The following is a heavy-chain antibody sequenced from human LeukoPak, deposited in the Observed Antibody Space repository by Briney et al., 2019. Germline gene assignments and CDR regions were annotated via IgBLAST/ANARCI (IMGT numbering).Heavy chain of an antibody. CDR2: IRQDESER. Sequence: GGSLRLSCEGSGFSFSSYWMTWVRQLPGKGPEWVANIRQDESERYFADSVKGRFTISRDNAKKSVYLHMSSLRSEDTAVYYCARGFHPLAAAGHFEGYYYYYMDVWGKGTTVTVSS. CDR3: ARGFHPLAAAGHFEGYYYYYMDV. J-gene: IGHJ6*03. V-gene: IGHV3-7*03. D-gene: IGHD6-13*01. CDR1: GFSFSSYW.